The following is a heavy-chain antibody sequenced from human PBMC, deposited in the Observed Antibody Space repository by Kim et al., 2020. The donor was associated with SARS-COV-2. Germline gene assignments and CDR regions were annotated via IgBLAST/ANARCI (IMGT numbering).Heavy chain of an antibody. CDR3: TTTMIVVVSPFDY. CDR2: IRSKAYGGTT. CDR1: GFTFGDYA. D-gene: IGHD3-22*01. J-gene: IGHJ4*02. V-gene: IGHV3-49*03. Sequence: GGSLRLSCTASGFTFGDYAMSWFRQAPGKGLEWVGFIRSKAYGGTTEYAASVKGRFTISRDDSKSIAYLQMNSLKTEDTAVYYCTTTMIVVVSPFDYWGQGTLVTVSS.